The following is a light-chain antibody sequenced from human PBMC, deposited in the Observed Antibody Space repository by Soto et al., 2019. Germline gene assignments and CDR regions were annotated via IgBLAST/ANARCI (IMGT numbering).Light chain of an antibody. J-gene: IGKJ3*01. CDR2: AAS. CDR1: PGISSW. CDR3: QQANSFFRVT. V-gene: IGKV1-12*01. Sequence: DIQMTQSPSSVSASVGGRVTITCRASPGISSWLAWYQQKPGKAPKLLIYAASGLQSGVPSRFSGSGSGTDFTLTISSLQPEDFATYYCQQANSFFRVTFGPGTKVDIK.